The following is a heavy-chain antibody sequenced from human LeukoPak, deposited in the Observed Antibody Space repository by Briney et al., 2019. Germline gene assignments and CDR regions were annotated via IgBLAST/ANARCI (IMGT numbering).Heavy chain of an antibody. CDR2: IKLDGSEK. J-gene: IGHJ4*02. Sequence: GGSLRLSCAASGFTFTSYWMSWIRQVPGKGLEWVAIIKLDGSEKYYVDSVKGRFIISRDNGKNSLFLQMNSLRVEDTAVYYCARSLSGYITDPFFDQWGQGALVTVSS. CDR1: GFTFTSYW. D-gene: IGHD5-12*01. CDR3: ARSLSGYITDPFFDQ. V-gene: IGHV3-7*01.